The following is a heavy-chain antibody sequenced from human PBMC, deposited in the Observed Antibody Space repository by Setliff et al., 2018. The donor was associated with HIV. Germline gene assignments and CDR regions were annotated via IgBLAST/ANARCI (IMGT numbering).Heavy chain of an antibody. CDR3: AKLDYYDYSGSWARKVAIDF. V-gene: IGHV3-23*01. Sequence: GGSLRLSCAASGFTFSNSAMTWVRQKPWRGLEWVSLIQSGGIIYYADSVKGRFTISRDNSNNTLSLQMSSLRAEDTALYYCAKLDYYDYSGSWARKVAIDFWGRGTMVTVSS. CDR1: GFTFSNSA. D-gene: IGHD3-22*01. J-gene: IGHJ3*01. CDR2: IQSGGII.